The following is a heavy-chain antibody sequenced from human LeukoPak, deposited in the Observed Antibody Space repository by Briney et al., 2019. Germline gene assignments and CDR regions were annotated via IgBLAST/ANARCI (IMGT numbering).Heavy chain of an antibody. CDR1: GYTFTSYY. CDR3: ARVATILPQWSHAFDI. CDR2: TNPSGGST. V-gene: IGHV1-46*01. J-gene: IGHJ3*02. D-gene: IGHD5-12*01. Sequence: ASVKVSCKASGYTFTSYYMHWVRQAPGQGLEWMGITNPSGGSTSYAQKFQGRVTMTRDTSTSTVYMELSSLRSEDTAVYYCARVATILPQWSHAFDIWGQGTMVTVSS.